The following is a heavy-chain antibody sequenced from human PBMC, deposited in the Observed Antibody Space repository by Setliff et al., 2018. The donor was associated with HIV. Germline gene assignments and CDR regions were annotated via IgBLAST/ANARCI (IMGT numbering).Heavy chain of an antibody. CDR3: ARVEATGTIYYYYYYMDV. J-gene: IGHJ6*03. Sequence: GGSLRLSCTASGFTFTDYYMTWIRQAPGKGLEWISYISTSGATIHYADSVKGRFTISRDNAKNSLYLQMNSLRVDDTAVYYCARVEATGTIYYYYYYMDVWGKGTTVTVSS. V-gene: IGHV3-11*04. CDR1: GFTFTDYY. D-gene: IGHD6-13*01. CDR2: ISTSGATI.